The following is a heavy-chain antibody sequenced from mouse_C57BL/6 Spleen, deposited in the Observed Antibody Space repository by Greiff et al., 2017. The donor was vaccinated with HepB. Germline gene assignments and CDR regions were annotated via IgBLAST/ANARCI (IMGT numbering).Heavy chain of an antibody. Sequence: VESGGGLVKPGGSLKLSCAASGFTFSSYAMSWVRQTPEKRLEWVATISDGGSYTYYPDNVKGRFTISRDNAKNNLYLQMSHLKSEDTAMYYCAREDRYAMDYWGQGTSVTVSS. CDR2: ISDGGSYT. J-gene: IGHJ4*01. CDR3: AREDRYAMDY. V-gene: IGHV5-4*01. CDR1: GFTFSSYA.